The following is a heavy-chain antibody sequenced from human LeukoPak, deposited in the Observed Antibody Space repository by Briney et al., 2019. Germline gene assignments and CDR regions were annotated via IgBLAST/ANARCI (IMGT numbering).Heavy chain of an antibody. D-gene: IGHD3-10*01. J-gene: IGHJ6*02. CDR3: ATDQPYGSGSYYAANKYYYYGMDV. V-gene: IGHV1-24*01. Sequence: ASVKVSCKVSGYTLTELSMHWVRQAPGKGLEWMGGFDPEDGETIYAQKFQGRVTMTEDTSADTAYMELSSLRSEDTAVYYCATDQPYGSGSYYAANKYYYYGMDVWGQGTTVTVSS. CDR1: GYTLTELS. CDR2: FDPEDGET.